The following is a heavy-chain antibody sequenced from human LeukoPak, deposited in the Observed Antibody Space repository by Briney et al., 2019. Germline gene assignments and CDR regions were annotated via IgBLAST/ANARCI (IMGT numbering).Heavy chain of an antibody. CDR2: LTDSGGTT. D-gene: IGHD5-24*01. Sequence: GGSLRLSCAASGFTFSSYAMSWVRQAPGKRPEWVLSLTDSGGTTYYVDSVKGRFTISRDNSKNTLYLHMNSLRAEDTAMYYCAKKRDAFDIWGQGTVVAVSS. J-gene: IGHJ3*02. CDR3: AKKRDAFDI. CDR1: GFTFSSYA. V-gene: IGHV3-23*01.